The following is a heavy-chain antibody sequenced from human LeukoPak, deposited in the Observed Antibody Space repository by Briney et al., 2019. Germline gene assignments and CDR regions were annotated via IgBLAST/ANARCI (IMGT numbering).Heavy chain of an antibody. CDR1: GYTFTGYY. CDR2: INPNSGGT. V-gene: IGHV1-2*02. Sequence: ASVKVSCKASGYTFTGYYMHWVRQAPGQGLEWMGWINPNSGGTNYAQKFQGRVTMTRDTSTSTAYMELSRLRSDDTAVYYCAKLSDFWSGYHDYWGQGTLVTVSS. CDR3: AKLSDFWSGYHDY. D-gene: IGHD3-3*01. J-gene: IGHJ4*02.